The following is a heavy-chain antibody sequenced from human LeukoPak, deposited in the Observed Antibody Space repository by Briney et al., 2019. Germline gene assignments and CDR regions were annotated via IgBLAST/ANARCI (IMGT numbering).Heavy chain of an antibody. CDR2: IRGSGGGA. D-gene: IGHD6-19*01. Sequence: ADSLRLSCAASGFTFSSYAMSWVHQAPGMGREWVATIRGSGGGAYYADSVKGRFTISRDNSKITLYLQMNSLRDEDTALYYCAKAGIGVVSYFDYWGQGTLVTVSS. J-gene: IGHJ4*02. CDR1: GFTFSSYA. V-gene: IGHV3-23*01. CDR3: AKAGIGVVSYFDY.